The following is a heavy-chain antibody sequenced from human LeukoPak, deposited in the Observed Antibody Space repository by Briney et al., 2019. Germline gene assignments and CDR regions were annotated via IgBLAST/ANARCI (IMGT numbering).Heavy chain of an antibody. D-gene: IGHD3-3*01. CDR3: ARGEIFGVVIIPNYFDY. V-gene: IGHV1-69*01. Sequence: GASVKVSCKASGGTSSSYAISWVRQAPGQGLEWMGGIIPIFGTANYAQKFQGRVTVTADESTSTAYMELSSLRSEDTAVYYCARGEIFGVVIIPNYFDYWGQGTLVTVSS. CDR2: IIPIFGTA. CDR1: GGTSSSYA. J-gene: IGHJ4*02.